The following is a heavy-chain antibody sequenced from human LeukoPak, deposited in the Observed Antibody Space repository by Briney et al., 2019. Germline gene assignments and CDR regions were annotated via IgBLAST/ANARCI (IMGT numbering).Heavy chain of an antibody. CDR2: IIPIFGTA. CDR3: ARDLGHMVRGPGVDY. CDR1: GGTFSSYA. J-gene: IGHJ4*02. V-gene: IGHV1-69*13. D-gene: IGHD3-10*01. Sequence: SVKVSCKASGGTFSSYAISWVRQAPGQGLEWMGGIIPIFGTANYAQKFQGRVTITADESTSTAYMELSSLRSEDTAVYYYARDLGHMVRGPGVDYWGQGTLVTVSS.